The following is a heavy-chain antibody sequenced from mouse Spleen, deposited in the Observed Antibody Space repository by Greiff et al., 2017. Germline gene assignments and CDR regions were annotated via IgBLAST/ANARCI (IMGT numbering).Heavy chain of an antibody. Sequence: EVKLVESGPGMVKPSQSLSLTCTVTGYSITSGYDWHWIRHFPGNKLEWMGYISYSGSTNYNPSLKSRISITHDTSKNHFFLKLNSVTTEDTATYYCARDDAYYAMDYWGQGTSVTVSS. CDR3: ARDDAYYAMDY. CDR2: ISYSGST. CDR1: GYSITSGYD. J-gene: IGHJ4*01. V-gene: IGHV3-1*01.